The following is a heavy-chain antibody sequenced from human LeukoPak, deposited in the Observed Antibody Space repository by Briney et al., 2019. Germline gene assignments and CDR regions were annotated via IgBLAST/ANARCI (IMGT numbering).Heavy chain of an antibody. Sequence: GGSLRLSCAASGFTFSIYAMTWVRRAPGKGLECVSTVSSSGGRTYCADSVKGRFTISRDNSKNTLYLQMNSLRAEDTAVYYCAKNSGYDYGSSGYYYFDYWGQGTLVTVSS. CDR2: VSSSGGRT. D-gene: IGHD3-22*01. J-gene: IGHJ4*02. V-gene: IGHV3-23*01. CDR3: AKNSGYDYGSSGYYYFDY. CDR1: GFTFSIYA.